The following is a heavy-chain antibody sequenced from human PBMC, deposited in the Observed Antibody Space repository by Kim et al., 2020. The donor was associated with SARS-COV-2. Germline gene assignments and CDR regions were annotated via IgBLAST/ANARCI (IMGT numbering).Heavy chain of an antibody. J-gene: IGHJ4*02. CDR2: VSGTLT. D-gene: IGHD2-21*01. CDR3: AKAIGDNNYFDS. V-gene: IGHV3-23*01. CDR1: GFAINNYA. Sequence: GGSLRLSCVASGFAINNYAMGWVRQAPEKGLEWVAVSGTLTEYADSVKGRLTISRDNSRNTVYLQMNSLRVDDTAIYFCAKAIGDNNYFDSWGQGTLVTVSS.